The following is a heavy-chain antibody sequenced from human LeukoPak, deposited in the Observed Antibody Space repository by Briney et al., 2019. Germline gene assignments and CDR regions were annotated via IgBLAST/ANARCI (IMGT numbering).Heavy chain of an antibody. CDR2: IYPGDSDT. Sequence: GESLKISCKGSGYSFTGYWIGWVRQMPGKGLEWMGIIYPGDSDTRYSPSFQGQVTISADKSISTAYLQWSSLKASDTAMYYCARGSCSSTSCYTAFDIWGQGTMVTVSS. CDR3: ARGSCSSTSCYTAFDI. CDR1: GYSFTGYW. V-gene: IGHV5-51*01. D-gene: IGHD2-2*02. J-gene: IGHJ3*02.